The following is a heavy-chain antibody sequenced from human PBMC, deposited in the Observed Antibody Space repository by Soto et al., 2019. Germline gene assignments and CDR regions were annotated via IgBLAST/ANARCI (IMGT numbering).Heavy chain of an antibody. Sequence: QVQLVESGGGLVKPGGSLRLSCAASGFTFSDYYMSWIRQAPGKGLEWVSYISSSSSYTNYADSVKGRFTISRDNAKNSLYLQMNSLRAEDTAVYYCARDGGMESSGPRVDYYYGMDVWGQGTTVTVSS. V-gene: IGHV3-11*06. D-gene: IGHD6-19*01. CDR3: ARDGGMESSGPRVDYYYGMDV. CDR2: ISSSSSYT. J-gene: IGHJ6*02. CDR1: GFTFSDYY.